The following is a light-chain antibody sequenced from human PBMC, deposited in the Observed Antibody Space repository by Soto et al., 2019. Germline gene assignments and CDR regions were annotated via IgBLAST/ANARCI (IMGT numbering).Light chain of an antibody. CDR2: GAS. J-gene: IGKJ1*01. V-gene: IGKV3-20*01. Sequence: EIVLTQSPGTLSLSPGERATLSCRASQSVSRDYLAWYQQKPGQAPRLIIYGASSRATGIPDRFSGSGSGTDFTLTISRLEPEDFAVYYCQKYGSFTSSTFGQGTKVEIK. CDR3: QKYGSFTSST. CDR1: QSVSRDY.